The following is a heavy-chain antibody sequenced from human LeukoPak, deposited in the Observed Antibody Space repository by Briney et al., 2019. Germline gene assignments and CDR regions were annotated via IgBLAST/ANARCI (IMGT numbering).Heavy chain of an antibody. V-gene: IGHV3-7*04. CDR1: GFTFSSYW. CDR3: ARGQTPCPRTCLDY. D-gene: IGHD1-14*01. Sequence: PGESLRLSCVGSGFTFSSYWTTWVRQAPGKGLEWVANINQDGSEENYVDSVRGRFTISRDNARNSLSLQMNSLRAEDTAVYYCARGQTPCPRTCLDYWGQGTLVTVSS. CDR2: INQDGSEE. J-gene: IGHJ4*02.